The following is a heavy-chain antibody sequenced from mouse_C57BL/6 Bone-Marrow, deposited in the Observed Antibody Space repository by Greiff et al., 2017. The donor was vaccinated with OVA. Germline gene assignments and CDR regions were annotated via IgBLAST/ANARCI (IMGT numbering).Heavy chain of an antibody. D-gene: IGHD1-1*01. V-gene: IGHV1-4*01. CDR2: INPSSGYT. J-gene: IGHJ4*01. CDR1: GYTFTSYT. CDR3: ARSHGSSYEAMDY. Sequence: QVQLQQSGAELARPGASVKMSCKASGYTFTSYTMHWVKQRPGQGLEWIGYINPSSGYTKYNQKFKDKATLTADKSSSTAYMQLSSLTSEDSAVYYCARSHGSSYEAMDYWGQGTSVTVSS.